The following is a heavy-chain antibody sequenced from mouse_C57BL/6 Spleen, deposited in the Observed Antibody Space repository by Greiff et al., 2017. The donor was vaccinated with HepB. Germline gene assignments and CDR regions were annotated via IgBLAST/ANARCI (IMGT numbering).Heavy chain of an antibody. CDR1: GYTFTDYN. D-gene: IGHD1-1*01. Sequence: VQLQESGPELVKPGASVKIPCKASGYTFTDYNMDWVKQSHGKSLEWIGDINPNNGGTIYNQKFKGKAKLTVDKSSSTAYMELRSLTSEDTAVYYCARSRYGSSYGYAMDYWGQGTSVTVSS. V-gene: IGHV1-18*01. CDR3: ARSRYGSSYGYAMDY. CDR2: INPNNGGT. J-gene: IGHJ4*01.